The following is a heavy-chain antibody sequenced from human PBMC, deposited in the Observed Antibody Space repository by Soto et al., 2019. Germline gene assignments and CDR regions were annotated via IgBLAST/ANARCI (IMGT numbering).Heavy chain of an antibody. CDR3: AKDSWAIFGVPAGEYYAMDV. D-gene: IGHD3-3*01. CDR2: ISGSGRTT. CDR1: GFTFENYA. Sequence: GGSLRLSCVASGFTFENYAMSWVRQAPGKGLEWVSAISGSGRTTYYSDSVKGRFTISRDNSKNTVYLQMNDLRVEDAAEYFCAKDSWAIFGVPAGEYYAMDVWGQGTTVTVSS. J-gene: IGHJ6*02. V-gene: IGHV3-23*01.